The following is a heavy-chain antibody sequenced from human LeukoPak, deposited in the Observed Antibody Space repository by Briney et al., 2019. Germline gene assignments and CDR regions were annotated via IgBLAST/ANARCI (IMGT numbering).Heavy chain of an antibody. V-gene: IGHV4-61*08. D-gene: IGHD6-19*01. Sequence: SETLSLTCTVSGGSISSGGYYWSWVRQPPGKGLEWIGYVHYSGSTSYNPSLKSRVTMSVDTSKNQFSLRVTSVTAADTAVYYCARVIAVAASTHFDCWGQGTLVTVSS. CDR1: GGSISSGGYY. CDR2: VHYSGST. CDR3: ARVIAVAASTHFDC. J-gene: IGHJ4*02.